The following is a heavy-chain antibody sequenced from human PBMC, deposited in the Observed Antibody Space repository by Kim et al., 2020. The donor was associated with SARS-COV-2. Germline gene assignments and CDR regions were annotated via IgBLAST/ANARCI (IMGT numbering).Heavy chain of an antibody. J-gene: IGHJ6*02. D-gene: IGHD4-17*01. V-gene: IGHV1-46*01. CDR1: GYTFTSYY. CDR3: ARSGGETTVVPGVAVRGLYYYGMDV. Sequence: ASVKVSCKASGYTFTSYYIHCVRQAPGQGLEWMGIINPSDGNTSYAQKFQGRVTMTRDTSTSTVYMELSSLRSEDTAMYYCARSGGETTVVPGVAVRGLYYYGMDVWGQGTTVTVSS. CDR2: INPSDGNT.